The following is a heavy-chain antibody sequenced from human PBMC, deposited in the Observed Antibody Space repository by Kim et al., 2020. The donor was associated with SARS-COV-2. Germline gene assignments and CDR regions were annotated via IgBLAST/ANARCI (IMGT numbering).Heavy chain of an antibody. J-gene: IGHJ3*02. CDR1: GFSFSGQF. Sequence: GSLRLSCAASGFSFSGQFMNWIRQAPGQGLEWVSYISSGSGNTIFYADSVKGRFTISRDNAKNSLYLQMNSLRAEDTAVYYCARAGIGWNAFDIWGLGTMVTVSS. D-gene: IGHD2-15*01. CDR3: ARAGIGWNAFDI. CDR2: ISSGSGNTI. V-gene: IGHV3-11*01.